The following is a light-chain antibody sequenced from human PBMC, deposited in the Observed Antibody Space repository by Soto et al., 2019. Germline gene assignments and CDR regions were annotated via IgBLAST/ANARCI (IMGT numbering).Light chain of an antibody. Sequence: ERVMTPSPATLSVSPGERATLSCRASQTIRTDLAWYQQNPGQAPRPLNYGPSTRATTSPARFSGGGSGTEFTLTITTLQSEDFAVYYCQHYKSRPWTSGQGAK. J-gene: IGKJ1*01. V-gene: IGKV3-15*01. CDR2: GPS. CDR3: QHYKSRPWT. CDR1: QTIRTD.